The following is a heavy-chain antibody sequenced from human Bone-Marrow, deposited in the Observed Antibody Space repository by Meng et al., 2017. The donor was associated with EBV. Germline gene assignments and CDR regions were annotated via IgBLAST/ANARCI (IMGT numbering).Heavy chain of an antibody. V-gene: IGHV3-23*04. CDR3: AKDLIMITFGGVIVGGFDY. CDR1: GFTFSSYA. CDR2: ISGSGGST. J-gene: IGHJ4*02. Sequence: EVQLVESGGGLVQPGGSLRLSCAASGFTFSSYAMSWVRQAPGKGLEWVSAISGSGGSTYYADSVKGRFTISRDNSKNTLYLQMNSLRAEDTAVYYCAKDLIMITFGGVIVGGFDYWGQGTLVTVSS. D-gene: IGHD3-16*02.